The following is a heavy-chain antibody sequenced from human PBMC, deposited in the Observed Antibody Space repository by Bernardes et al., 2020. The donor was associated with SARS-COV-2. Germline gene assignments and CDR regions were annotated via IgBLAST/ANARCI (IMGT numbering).Heavy chain of an antibody. CDR1: GYTFTGYY. J-gene: IGHJ3*02. V-gene: IGHV1-2*02. CDR2: ISPNSGGT. Sequence: DAAQVSCKASGYTFTGYYMHWVRQAPGQGLEWMGWISPNSGGTTYAQKFQGRVTMTRDTSISTAYMELSRLRSDDTAVYYCARTYYYGSGSYFAAFDIWGKGTMVTVSS. D-gene: IGHD3-10*01. CDR3: ARTYYYGSGSYFAAFDI.